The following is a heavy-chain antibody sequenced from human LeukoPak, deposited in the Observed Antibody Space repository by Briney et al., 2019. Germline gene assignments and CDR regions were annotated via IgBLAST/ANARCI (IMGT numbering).Heavy chain of an antibody. V-gene: IGHV3-20*04. D-gene: IGHD7-27*01. CDR1: GCTVDAFG. CDR3: ARVWAWGSGNYFDN. J-gene: IGHJ4*02. CDR2: IRGDAGST. Sequence: GGCLRLSGAASGCTVDAFGRTWVRQAPGKGLEWVSAIRGDAGSTGYADSVKGRFTISRDNAKNSLYLQMNSLRVEDTALYYCARVWAWGSGNYFDNWGQGTLVTVSS.